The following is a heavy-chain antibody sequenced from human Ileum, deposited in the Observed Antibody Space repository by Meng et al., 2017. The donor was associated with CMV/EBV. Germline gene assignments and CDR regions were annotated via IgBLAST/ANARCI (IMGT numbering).Heavy chain of an antibody. Sequence: QGGLQESGPGLVKPSETLSLTFTVSRGSISSDYWSWIRQPAGKGLEWIGRIYTSGSTNYNPSLKSRVTMSVDTSKTQFSLKLSSVTAADTAVYYCARGPYSSSWSSFDYWGQGTLVTVSS. CDR1: RGSISSDY. CDR3: ARGPYSSSWSSFDY. V-gene: IGHV4-4*07. D-gene: IGHD6-13*01. J-gene: IGHJ4*02. CDR2: IYTSGST.